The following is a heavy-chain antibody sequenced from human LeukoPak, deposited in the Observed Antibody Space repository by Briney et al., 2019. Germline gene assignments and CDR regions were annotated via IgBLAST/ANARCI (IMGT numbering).Heavy chain of an antibody. J-gene: IGHJ4*02. CDR3: ARLGGGRYCSGGSCYPKGYYFDY. D-gene: IGHD2-15*01. CDR1: GYSFTSYW. Sequence: GESLKISCKGSGYSFTSYWIGWVRQMPGKGLEWMGIIYPGDSDTRYSPSFQGQVTISADKSISTAYLQWSSLKASDTAMYYCARLGGGRYCSGGSCYPKGYYFDYWGQGILVTVSS. CDR2: IYPGDSDT. V-gene: IGHV5-51*01.